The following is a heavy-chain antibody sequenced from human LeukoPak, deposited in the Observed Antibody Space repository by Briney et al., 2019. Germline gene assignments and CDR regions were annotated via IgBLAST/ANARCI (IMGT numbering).Heavy chain of an antibody. CDR3: ADSNYWYPNDY. CDR1: GFTFSAYA. J-gene: IGHJ4*02. V-gene: IGHV3-23*01. CDR2: ISGSGDAT. Sequence: GGSLRLSCAASGFTFSAYAMRWVRQAPGKGLEWVSSISGSGDATYHPDSVKGRFTISRDNSKNTLYLQMNSLRADDTAVYYCADSNYWYPNDYWGQGTLVTVSS. D-gene: IGHD4-11*01.